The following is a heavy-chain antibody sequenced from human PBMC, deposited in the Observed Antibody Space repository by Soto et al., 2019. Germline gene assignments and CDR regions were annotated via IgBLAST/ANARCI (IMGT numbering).Heavy chain of an antibody. V-gene: IGHV3-23*01. D-gene: IGHD3-16*01. Sequence: PGGSLRLSCAASGFTFSSYAMSWVRQAPGKGLEWVSAISGSGGSTYYADSVKGRFTISRDNSKNTLYLQMNSLRAEDTAVYYCAKHQESTTVAVTFGLFPPMDDWGQGTLVTVSS. CDR1: GFTFSSYA. CDR3: AKHQESTTVAVTFGLFPPMDD. CDR2: ISGSGGST. J-gene: IGHJ4*02.